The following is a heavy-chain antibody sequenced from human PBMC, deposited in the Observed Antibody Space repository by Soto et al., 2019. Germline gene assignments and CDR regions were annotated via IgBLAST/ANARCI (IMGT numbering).Heavy chain of an antibody. CDR2: IRGSGDST. CDR3: AKDRDGAAAGPTKFYGMDV. V-gene: IGHV3-23*01. CDR1: GFTFSSYA. D-gene: IGHD6-13*01. Sequence: EVQLLESGGGLVQPGGSLRLFCAASGFTFSSYAMSWVRQAPGKGLEWGSGIRGSGDSTYYADSVRGRFTISRDNSKNTLYLQMNSLRAEDTAVYYCAKDRDGAAAGPTKFYGMDVWGQGTTVTVSS. J-gene: IGHJ6*02.